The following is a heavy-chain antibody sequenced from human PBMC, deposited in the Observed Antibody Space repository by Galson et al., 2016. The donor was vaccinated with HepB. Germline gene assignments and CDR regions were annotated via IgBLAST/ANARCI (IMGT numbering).Heavy chain of an antibody. CDR1: GFTFVSTV. CDR3: VAAYGSGTPAY. V-gene: IGHV1-58*01. CDR2: IAVGSGNT. D-gene: IGHD3-10*01. J-gene: IGHJ4*02. Sequence: SVKVSCKASGFTFVSTVVQWVRQARGQRPEWLGWIAVGSGNTKYAENIHERLTLTRDISASAAYVEVRRLTSEDTAVYYCVAAYGSGTPAYWGQGTLVTVSS.